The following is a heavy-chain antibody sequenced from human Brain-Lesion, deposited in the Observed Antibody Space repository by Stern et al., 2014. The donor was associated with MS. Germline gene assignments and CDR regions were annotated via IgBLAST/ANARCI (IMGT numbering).Heavy chain of an antibody. CDR2: IHPSGSA. J-gene: IGHJ4*02. CDR3: ASGYRIFDY. D-gene: IGHD5-18*01. Sequence: VQLVESCPGLVKPSQTLSLTCTVSGGSISSGSDYWSWIRQPVGKGLEWIGRIHPSGSAFYTPSLKSRVTISTDTSMNQFSLELNSATAADTAIYYCASGYRIFDYWGQGILVTVSS. V-gene: IGHV4-61*02. CDR1: GGSISSGSDY.